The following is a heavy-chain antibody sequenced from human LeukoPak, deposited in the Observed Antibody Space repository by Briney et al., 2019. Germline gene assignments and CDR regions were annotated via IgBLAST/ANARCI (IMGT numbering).Heavy chain of an antibody. CDR1: GFNFDDYA. V-gene: IGHV3-9*01. CDR3: AKDMRGEGGSHHAFDI. J-gene: IGHJ3*02. D-gene: IGHD1-26*01. CDR2: INWNSASI. Sequence: GGSLRLSCAASGFNFDDYAMHWVRQGPGKGLEWVSGINWNSASISYADSVKGRFTISRDSAKTSLYLQMNSLRAEDTALYYCAKDMRGEGGSHHAFDIWGQGTMVTVSS.